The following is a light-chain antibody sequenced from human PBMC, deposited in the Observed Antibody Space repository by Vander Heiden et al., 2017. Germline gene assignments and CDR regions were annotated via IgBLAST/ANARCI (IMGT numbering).Light chain of an antibody. CDR1: SSNIGSKY. V-gene: IGLV1-47*01. J-gene: IGLJ2*01. Sequence: QSVLTQPPSASGTPGQRVTISCSGTSSNIGSKYVYWYQQLPGTALKLRTYRNNQRPSGVPDRSAGSKSGTSESLGISGLRSEDEADDDGAGWGDSLSGRVLDGGPQLT. CDR3: AGWGDSLSGRV. CDR2: RNN.